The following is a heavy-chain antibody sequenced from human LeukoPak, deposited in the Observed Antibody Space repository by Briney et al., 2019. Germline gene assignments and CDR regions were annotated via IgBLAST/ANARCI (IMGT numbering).Heavy chain of an antibody. D-gene: IGHD3-22*01. J-gene: IGHJ4*02. Sequence: ASVKVSCKASGYTFTGYYMHWVRQAPGQGLGWMGWINPNSGGTNYAQKFQGRVTMTRDTSISTAYMELSRLRSDDTAVYYCARGTYYYDSSGYYYVDYFDYWGQGTLVTVSS. CDR2: INPNSGGT. CDR1: GYTFTGYY. CDR3: ARGTYYYDSSGYYYVDYFDY. V-gene: IGHV1-2*02.